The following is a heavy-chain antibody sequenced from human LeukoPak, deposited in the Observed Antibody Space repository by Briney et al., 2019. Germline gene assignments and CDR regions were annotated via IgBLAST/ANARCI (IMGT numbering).Heavy chain of an antibody. CDR3: AKDRWVGATISHYFDY. J-gene: IGHJ4*02. CDR2: ISTRGGTT. Sequence: RGSLTLSCAVSGFTFSSYAMNWVRQAPGKGLEWVSAISTRGGTTYYADSVKGRFTISRDDSKNTLYLQMNSLRVEDTAVYYCAKDRWVGATISHYFDYWGQGTLVTVSS. CDR1: GFTFSSYA. V-gene: IGHV3-23*01. D-gene: IGHD1-26*01.